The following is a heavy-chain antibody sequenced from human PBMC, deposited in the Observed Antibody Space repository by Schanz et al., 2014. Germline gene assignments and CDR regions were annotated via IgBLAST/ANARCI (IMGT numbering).Heavy chain of an antibody. CDR2: IYYSGST. V-gene: IGHV4-59*08. J-gene: IGHJ5*02. Sequence: QVQLQESGPGLVKPSETLSLTCSVSGGSIRTYFWAWIRQPPGKGLEWIGFIYYSGSTNYNPSLKSRVPIPFDMPKTPSARNLTSVTAADTGVYYCARQYSGWSRFDPWGQGIRVTVSS. D-gene: IGHD6-19*01. CDR3: ARQYSGWSRFDP. CDR1: GGSIRTYF.